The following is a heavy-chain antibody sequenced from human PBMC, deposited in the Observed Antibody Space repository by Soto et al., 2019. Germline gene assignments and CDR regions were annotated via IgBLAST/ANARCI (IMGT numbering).Heavy chain of an antibody. CDR1: GYTFTRYP. CDR3: ATQYYDILTGYYGTFDY. D-gene: IGHD3-9*01. CDR2: IDTGNGNT. Sequence: ASVKVSCKASGYTFTRYPLHWVRQAPGQSLESMGWIDTGNGNTKYSQKFQGRVTITRDTSASTVYMELSSLRSEDTAVYYCATQYYDILTGYYGTFDYWGQGTLVTVSS. J-gene: IGHJ4*02. V-gene: IGHV1-3*04.